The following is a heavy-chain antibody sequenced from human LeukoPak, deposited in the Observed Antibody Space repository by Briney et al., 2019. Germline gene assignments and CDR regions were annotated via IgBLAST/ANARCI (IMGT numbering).Heavy chain of an antibody. D-gene: IGHD3-9*01. CDR3: ARHGSILTGQGYMDV. CDR1: GGSISSYY. J-gene: IGHJ6*03. V-gene: IGHV4-59*08. CDR2: IYYSGCT. Sequence: SETLSLTCTVSGGSISSYYWSWIRQPPGKGLEWIGYIYYSGCTYYNPSLKSRVTISVDTSKNQFSLKLSSVTAADTAVYYCARHGSILTGQGYMDVWGKGTTVTVSS.